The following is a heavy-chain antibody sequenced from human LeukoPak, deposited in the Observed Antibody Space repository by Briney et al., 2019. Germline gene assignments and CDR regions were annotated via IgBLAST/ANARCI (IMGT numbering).Heavy chain of an antibody. CDR2: IYHSGST. J-gene: IGHJ4*02. CDR1: GVSISSSNW. Sequence: KPSETLSLTCAVSGVSISSSNWRSLVRQPPGKGLEWIGEIYHSGSTNYNPSLKSRVTISVDKSKNQFSLKLSSVTAADTAVYYCAILSGEYSFDYWGQGTLVTVSS. V-gene: IGHV4-4*02. D-gene: IGHD2-8*02. CDR3: AILSGEYSFDY.